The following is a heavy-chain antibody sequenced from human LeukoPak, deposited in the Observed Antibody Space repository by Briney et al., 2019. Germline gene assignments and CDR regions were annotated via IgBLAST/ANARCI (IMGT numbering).Heavy chain of an antibody. V-gene: IGHV4-34*01. CDR3: ARGRFSSGP. CDR2: INHSGST. CDR1: GGSFSGYY. Sequence: PSETLSLTCAVYGGSFSGYYWSWIRQPPGKGLEWIGEINHSGSTNYNPSLKSRVTISVDTSKSQFSLKLSSVTAADTAVYYCARGRFSSGPWGQGTLVTVSS. J-gene: IGHJ5*02.